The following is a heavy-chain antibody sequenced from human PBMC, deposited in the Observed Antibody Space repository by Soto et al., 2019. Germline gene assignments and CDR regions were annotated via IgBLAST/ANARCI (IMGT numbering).Heavy chain of an antibody. V-gene: IGHV1-46*03. D-gene: IGHD3-9*01. J-gene: IGHJ6*03. CDR2: INPSGGST. CDR1: GYTFTSYY. CDR3: ARGAEYFDHKYYYYYMDV. Sequence: QVQLVQSGAEVKKPGASVKVSCKASGYTFTSYYMHWVRQAPGQGLEWMGIINPSGGSTSYAQKFQGRVTMTGDTSTSTVYMELSSLRSEDTAVYYCARGAEYFDHKYYYYYMDVWGKGTTVTVSS.